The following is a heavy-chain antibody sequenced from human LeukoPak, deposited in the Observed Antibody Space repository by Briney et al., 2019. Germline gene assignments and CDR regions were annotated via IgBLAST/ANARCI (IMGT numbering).Heavy chain of an antibody. J-gene: IGHJ6*03. CDR2: IYTSGST. D-gene: IGHD6-6*01. Sequence: SETLSLTCTVSGGSISSFYWSWIRQPAGKGLEWIGCIYTSGSTNYNPSLKSRVTMSVDTSKNQFSLKLSSVTAADTAVYYCARDWEYSSSSGYYYYYYYMDVWGKGTTVTVSS. CDR3: ARDWEYSSSSGYYYYYYYMDV. CDR1: GGSISSFY. V-gene: IGHV4-4*07.